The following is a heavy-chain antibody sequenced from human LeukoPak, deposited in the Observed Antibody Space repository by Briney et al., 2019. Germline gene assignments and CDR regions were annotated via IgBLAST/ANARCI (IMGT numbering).Heavy chain of an antibody. CDR3: AREKYCSSTSCQKAFDI. D-gene: IGHD2-2*01. V-gene: IGHV3-30-3*01. Sequence: GGSLRLSCAASGFTFSSYAMHWVRQAPGKGLEWVAVISYDGSNKYYADSVKGRFTISRDNAKNSLYLQMNSLRAEDTAVYYCAREKYCSSTSCQKAFDIWGQGTMVTVSS. CDR1: GFTFSSYA. CDR2: ISYDGSNK. J-gene: IGHJ3*02.